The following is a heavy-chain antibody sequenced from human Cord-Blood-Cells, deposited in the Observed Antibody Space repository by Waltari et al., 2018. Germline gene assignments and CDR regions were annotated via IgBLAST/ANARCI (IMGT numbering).Heavy chain of an antibody. J-gene: IGHJ3*02. V-gene: IGHV1-69*01. CDR3: ARFMGVAAAGSDAFDI. CDR1: GGTFSSYA. Sequence: QVQLVQSGAEVKKPGSSVKVSCKASGGTFSSYAISWVRQAPGQGLEWMGGIIPNFCTANYAQKFQGRVTITADESTSTAYMELSSLRSEDTAVYYCARFMGVAAAGSDAFDIWGQGTMVTVSS. D-gene: IGHD6-13*01. CDR2: IIPNFCTA.